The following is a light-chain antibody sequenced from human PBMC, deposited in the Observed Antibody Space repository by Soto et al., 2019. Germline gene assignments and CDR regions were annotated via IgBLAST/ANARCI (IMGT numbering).Light chain of an antibody. CDR3: HQYSSSLT. V-gene: IGKV3-20*01. CDR1: QSVSSSY. Sequence: EIVLTHSPGTLSLSPGERSTLSCRASQSVSSSYLAWYQQKPGQAPRLLIYDASNRATGIPDRFSGSGSGTDFTLSISRLEPEDFAVYYCHQYSSSLTFGGGTKVDNK. J-gene: IGKJ4*01. CDR2: DAS.